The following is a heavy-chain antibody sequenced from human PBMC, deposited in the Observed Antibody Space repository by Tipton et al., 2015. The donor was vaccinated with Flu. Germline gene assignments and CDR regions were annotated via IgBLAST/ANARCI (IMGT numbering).Heavy chain of an antibody. CDR3: ARRLIGATGADLDY. CDR1: GYTFTGYY. D-gene: IGHD2-15*01. CDR2: INPNSGGT. V-gene: IGHV1-2*02. Sequence: SCKASGYTFTGYYVHWLRQAPGQGLEWMGWINPNSGGTNYAQKFQARVTMTRDTSITTAYMELSRLTSDDTAVYYCARRLIGATGADLDYWGQGTLVTVSS. J-gene: IGHJ4*02.